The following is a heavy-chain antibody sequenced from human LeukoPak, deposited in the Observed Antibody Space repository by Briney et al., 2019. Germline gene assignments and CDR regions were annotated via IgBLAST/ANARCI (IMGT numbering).Heavy chain of an antibody. J-gene: IGHJ6*02. CDR3: AKDNGDLYYYYGMDV. D-gene: IGHD2-21*02. Sequence: PGRSLRLSCAASGFTFDDYAMHWVRQAPGKGLEWVSGISWNSGSIGYADSVKGRFTISRDNAKNSLYLQMNSLRAEDTALYYCAKDNGDLYYYYGMDVWGQGTTVTVSS. CDR1: GFTFDDYA. V-gene: IGHV3-9*01. CDR2: ISWNSGSI.